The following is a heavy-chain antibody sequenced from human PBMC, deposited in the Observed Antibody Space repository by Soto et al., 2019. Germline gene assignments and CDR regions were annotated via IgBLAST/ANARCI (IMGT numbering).Heavy chain of an antibody. J-gene: IGHJ5*02. Sequence: GGSLRLSCAASGFTFSSYGMHWVRQAPGKGLEWVAVISYDGSNKYYADSVKGRFTIFRDNSKNTLYLQINSLRAEDTAVYYCAKDHTTRIAVDWFDPWGQGTLVTVSS. CDR3: AKDHTTRIAVDWFDP. D-gene: IGHD6-19*01. CDR2: ISYDGSNK. V-gene: IGHV3-30*18. CDR1: GFTFSSYG.